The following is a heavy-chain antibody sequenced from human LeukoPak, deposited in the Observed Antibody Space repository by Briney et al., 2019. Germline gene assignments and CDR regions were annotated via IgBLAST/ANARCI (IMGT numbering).Heavy chain of an antibody. J-gene: IGHJ4*02. Sequence: GGSLRLSCAASGFTFSNYVMSWVRQAPGKGLEWVSAISGSGGSTYYADSVKGRFTISRDNSKNTLYLQMNSLRAEDTVVYYCARRAGAYSHPYDYWGQGTLVTVSS. CDR3: ARRAGAYSHPYDY. V-gene: IGHV3-23*01. CDR1: GFTFSNYV. CDR2: ISGSGGST. D-gene: IGHD4/OR15-4a*01.